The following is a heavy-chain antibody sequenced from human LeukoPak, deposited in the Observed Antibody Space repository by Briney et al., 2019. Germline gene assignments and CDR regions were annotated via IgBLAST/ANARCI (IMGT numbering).Heavy chain of an antibody. J-gene: IGHJ4*02. CDR3: ASSLPSSN. CDR2: ISSNGGST. Sequence: PGGSLRLSCAASGFTFSSYAMHWVRQAPGKGLGYVSAISSNGGSTYYANSVKGRFTISRDNSKNTLYLQMGSLRAEDMAVYYCASSLPSSNWGQGTLVTVSS. D-gene: IGHD6-13*01. V-gene: IGHV3-64*01. CDR1: GFTFSSYA.